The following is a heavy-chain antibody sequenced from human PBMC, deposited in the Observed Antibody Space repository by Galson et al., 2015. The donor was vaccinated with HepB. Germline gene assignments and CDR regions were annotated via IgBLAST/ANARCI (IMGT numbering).Heavy chain of an antibody. CDR3: ARVADVDYGDHSHFDY. V-gene: IGHV3-11*06. Sequence: SLRLSCAASGFTFSDYYMSWIRQAPGKGLEWISYISSSTTYTNYADSVKGRFTISRDNAKNSPYLHMNSLRAEDAAVYYCARVADVDYGDHSHFDYWGQGTLVTVSS. J-gene: IGHJ4*02. CDR1: GFTFSDYY. D-gene: IGHD4-17*01. CDR2: ISSSTTYT.